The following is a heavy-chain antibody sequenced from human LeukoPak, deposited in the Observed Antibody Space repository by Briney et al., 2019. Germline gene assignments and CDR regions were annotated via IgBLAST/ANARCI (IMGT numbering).Heavy chain of an antibody. CDR1: GFTFSSYA. J-gene: IGHJ6*02. CDR3: AKVSLYYYYGMDV. Sequence: GGSLRLSCAASGFTFSSYAMSWVRQAPGKGLEWVSAISGSGGSTYYADSVKGRFTISRDNSKNTLYLQMNSLRAEDTAVYYCAKVSLYYYYGMDVWGQEITVTVSS. CDR2: ISGSGGST. V-gene: IGHV3-23*01.